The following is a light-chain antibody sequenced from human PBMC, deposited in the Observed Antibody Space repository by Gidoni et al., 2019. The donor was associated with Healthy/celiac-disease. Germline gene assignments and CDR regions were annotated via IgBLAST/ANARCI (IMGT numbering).Light chain of an antibody. J-gene: IGLJ2*01. CDR3: QSYDSSLSGSVV. V-gene: IGLV1-40*01. CDR2: GNS. Sequence: QSVLTQPPSVPGAPGQRVTISCTGSSSNIGAGYDVHWYQQLPGTAPKLLIYGNSNRPSGVPDRFSGSKSGTSASLAITGLQAEDGADYYCQSYDSSLSGSVVFGGGTKLTVL. CDR1: SSNIGAGYD.